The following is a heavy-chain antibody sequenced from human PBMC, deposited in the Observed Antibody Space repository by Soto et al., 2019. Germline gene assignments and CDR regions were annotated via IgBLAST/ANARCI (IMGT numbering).Heavy chain of an antibody. CDR2: IDPSDSYT. CDR3: ARQARGENYYYYYGMDV. D-gene: IGHD3-10*01. Sequence: PGESLKISCKGSGYSFTSYWISWVRQIPGKGLEWMGRIDPSDSYTNYSPSFQGHVTISADKSISTAYLQWSSLKASDTAMYYCARQARGENYYYYYGMDVWGQGTTVTVSS. V-gene: IGHV5-10-1*01. J-gene: IGHJ6*02. CDR1: GYSFTSYW.